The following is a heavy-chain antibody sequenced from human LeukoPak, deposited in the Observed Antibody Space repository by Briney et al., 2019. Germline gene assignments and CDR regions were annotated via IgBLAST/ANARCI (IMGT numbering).Heavy chain of an antibody. V-gene: IGHV4-30-2*01. J-gene: IGHJ5*02. CDR3: ARDGPLGYCSGGSCYHNWFDP. Sequence: PSQTLSLTCTVSGGSISSGGYYWSWIRQPPGKGLEWIGYIYHSGSTYYNPSLKSRVTISVDRSKNQFSLKLSSVTAADTAVYYCARDGPLGYCSGGSCYHNWFDPWGQGTLVTVSS. CDR2: IYHSGST. CDR1: GGSISSGGYY. D-gene: IGHD2-15*01.